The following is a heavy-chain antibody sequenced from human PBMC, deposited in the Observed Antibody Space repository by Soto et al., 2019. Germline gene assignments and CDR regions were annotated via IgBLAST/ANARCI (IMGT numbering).Heavy chain of an antibody. J-gene: IGHJ4*02. CDR1: GGSISSYY. CDR2: VYNSGST. CDR3: ARYRREAVAGYTLDN. V-gene: IGHV4-59*01. Sequence: SETLSLTCTVSGGSISSYYWTWIRQPPGKGLEWIGYVYNSGSTNYNPSLKSRVTISEDTSKSQFSLKVNSMTAADTAVYYCARYRREAVAGYTLDNWGQGILVTVSS. D-gene: IGHD6-13*01.